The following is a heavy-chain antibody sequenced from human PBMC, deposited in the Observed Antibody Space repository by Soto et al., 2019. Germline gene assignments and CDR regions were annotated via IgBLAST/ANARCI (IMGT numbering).Heavy chain of an antibody. J-gene: IGHJ5*02. CDR1: GGSFSGYY. Sequence: SETLSLTCAVYGGSFSGYYWSWIRQPPGKGLEWIGEINHSGSTNYNPSLKSRVTISVDTSKNQFSLKLSSVTAADTAVYYCARGPDCSSTSCYQGGANNWFDPWGQGTLVTVSS. D-gene: IGHD2-2*01. CDR3: ARGPDCSSTSCYQGGANNWFDP. V-gene: IGHV4-34*01. CDR2: INHSGST.